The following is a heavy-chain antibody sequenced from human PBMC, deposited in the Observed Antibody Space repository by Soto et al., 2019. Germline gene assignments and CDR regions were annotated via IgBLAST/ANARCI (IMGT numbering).Heavy chain of an antibody. D-gene: IGHD5-18*01. CDR2: IYYSGST. J-gene: IGHJ4*02. CDR3: ARHRYSYGVYYFDY. V-gene: IGHV4-59*08. CDR1: GGSISNYY. Sequence: SETLSLTCIVSGGSISNYYWSWIRQPPGKGLEWIGYIYYSGSTNYNPSLTSRVTISVDTSKNQSSLKLSSVTAADTAVYYCARHRYSYGVYYFDYWGQGTLVTVSS.